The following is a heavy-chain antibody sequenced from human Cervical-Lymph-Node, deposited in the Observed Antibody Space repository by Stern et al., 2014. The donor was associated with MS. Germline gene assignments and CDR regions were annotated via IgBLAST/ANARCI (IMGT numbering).Heavy chain of an antibody. CDR2: INPSSGHT. V-gene: IGHV1-46*01. D-gene: IGHD3-16*01. J-gene: IGHJ3*02. CDR3: ARDRGPHAFDI. CDR1: GYNFTIYY. Sequence: QVQLEQSGAEVKKPGAAVNVSCKTSGYNFTIYYIHWVRQAPGQGLEWMGIINPSSGHTSNAQKFQGRVTLIRDTSTITVHMALNSLRSDDTAVYFCARDRGPHAFDIWGQGTMVTVSS.